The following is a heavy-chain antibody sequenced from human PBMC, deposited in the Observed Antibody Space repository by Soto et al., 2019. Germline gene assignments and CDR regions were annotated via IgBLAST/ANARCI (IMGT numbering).Heavy chain of an antibody. CDR1: GFIFSDYY. Sequence: PGGSLRLSCAASGFIFSDYYMSWIRQAPGKGLEWISYISSTSRHTDYAHSVKGRFTISRDNANNSVDLQMNSLGAEDTAVYYCARAASTAGSRYFDSWGQGILVTAPQ. J-gene: IGHJ4*02. CDR3: ARAASTAGSRYFDS. V-gene: IGHV3-11*06. D-gene: IGHD6-6*01. CDR2: ISSTSRHT.